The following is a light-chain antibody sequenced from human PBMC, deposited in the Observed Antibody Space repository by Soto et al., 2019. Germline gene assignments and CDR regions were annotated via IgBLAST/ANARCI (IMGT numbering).Light chain of an antibody. V-gene: IGLV2-23*01. CDR3: CSYAGGRDV. CDR1: SSDVGSYNL. CDR2: EGS. J-gene: IGLJ1*01. Sequence: QSVLTQPASVSGSPGQSITISCTGTSSDVGSYNLVSWYQQHPGKAPKLIIYEGSKWPSGVSNRFSGSSSGNTASLTISGLQAEDEADYYCCSYAGGRDVFGTGTKLTVL.